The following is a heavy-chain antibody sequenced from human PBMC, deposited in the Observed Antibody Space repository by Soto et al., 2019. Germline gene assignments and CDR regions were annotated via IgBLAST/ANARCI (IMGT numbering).Heavy chain of an antibody. J-gene: IGHJ4*02. CDR2: IYYSGST. V-gene: IGHV4-28*03. CDR1: GYSISSSNL. Sequence: SETLSLTCAVSGYSISSSNLWGWIRQPPGKGLEWIGYIYYSGSTYYNPSLKSRVTMSVDTSKNQFSLKLSSVTAVDTAVYYCAIGYCSGGSCYEYWGQGTLVTVSS. CDR3: AIGYCSGGSCYEY. D-gene: IGHD2-15*01.